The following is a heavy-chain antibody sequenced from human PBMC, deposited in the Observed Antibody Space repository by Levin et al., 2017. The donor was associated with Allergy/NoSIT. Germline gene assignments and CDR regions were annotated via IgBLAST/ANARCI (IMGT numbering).Heavy chain of an antibody. CDR1: GGSFSGYY. CDR2: INHSGST. Sequence: SSETLSLTCAVYGGSFSGYYWSWIRQPPGKGLEWIGEINHSGSTNYNPSLKSRVTISVDTSKNQFSLKLSSVTAADTAVYYCARNPLGINVGYDYWGQGTLVTVSS. J-gene: IGHJ4*02. CDR3: ARNPLGINVGYDY. D-gene: IGHD1-26*01. V-gene: IGHV4-34*01.